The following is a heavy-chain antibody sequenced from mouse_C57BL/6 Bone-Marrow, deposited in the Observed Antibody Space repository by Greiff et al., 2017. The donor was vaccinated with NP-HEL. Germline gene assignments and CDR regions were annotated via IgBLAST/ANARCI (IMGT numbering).Heavy chain of an antibody. CDR3: AKGTTVVAPYYAMDY. D-gene: IGHD1-1*01. CDR2: IHPSDSDT. CDR1: GYTFTSYW. J-gene: IGHJ4*01. V-gene: IGHV1-74*01. Sequence: VQLQQPGAELVKPGASVKVSCKASGYTFTSYWMHWVKQRPGQGLEWIGRIHPSDSDTNYNQKFKGKATLTVDKSSCTAYMQLSSLTSEDSAVYYGAKGTTVVAPYYAMDYWGQGTSVTVSS.